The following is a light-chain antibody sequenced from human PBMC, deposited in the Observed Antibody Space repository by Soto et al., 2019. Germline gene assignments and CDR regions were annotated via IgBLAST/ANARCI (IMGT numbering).Light chain of an antibody. CDR1: ALPKQY. Sequence: SYELTQPPSVSVSPGHTARITCSGDALPKQYAYWYQQKPGQAPVLVIYKDSERPSGIPERFSGSSSGTTVTLTISGVQAEDEADYYCQSADSSGTYQVFGTGTKLTVL. V-gene: IGLV3-25*03. CDR3: QSADSSGTYQV. J-gene: IGLJ1*01. CDR2: KDS.